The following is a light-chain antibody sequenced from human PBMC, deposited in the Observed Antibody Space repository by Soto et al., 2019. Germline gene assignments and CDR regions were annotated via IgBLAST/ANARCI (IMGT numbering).Light chain of an antibody. CDR1: QSVTTY. CDR2: DAS. V-gene: IGKV3-11*01. J-gene: IGKJ5*01. Sequence: IVLTQSPANLSLSPGERANIFCRASQSVTTYLAWYQPKPGQAPRLLIYDASNRATGIPARFSGSGSGTDFTLTISSLEPEDFAVYYGQQRSNWPITFGQGTRLEIK. CDR3: QQRSNWPIT.